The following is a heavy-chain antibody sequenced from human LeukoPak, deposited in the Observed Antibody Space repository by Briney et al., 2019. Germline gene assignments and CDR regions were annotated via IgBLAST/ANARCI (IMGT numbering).Heavy chain of an antibody. V-gene: IGHV3-21*01. CDR1: GFTFSTYS. CDR2: IDSSSRYT. J-gene: IGHJ4*02. CDR3: ARDLRLWSTDY. D-gene: IGHD2-21*01. Sequence: GGSLRLSCAASGFTFSTYSMNWVRQAPGKGLEWVSSIDSSSRYTYYADSVKGRFTISRDNTKNSLYLQMNSLRAEDTAVYYCARDLRLWSTDYWGQGSLVTVSS.